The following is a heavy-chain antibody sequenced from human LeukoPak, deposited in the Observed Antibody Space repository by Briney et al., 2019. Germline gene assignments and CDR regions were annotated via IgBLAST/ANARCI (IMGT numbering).Heavy chain of an antibody. CDR3: AEWYSNIGGVNSFYY. D-gene: IGHD3-22*01. V-gene: IGHV4-39*07. CDR1: GGSISSSSYY. J-gene: IGHJ4*01. Sequence: SETLSLTCTVSGGSISSSSYYWGWIRQPPGKGLEWIGSIYYSGSTYYNPSLKSRVTISVDTSKNQFSLKLSSVTTADTAVYFWAEWYSNIGGVNSFYYWGQGTLVTGSS. CDR2: IYYSGST.